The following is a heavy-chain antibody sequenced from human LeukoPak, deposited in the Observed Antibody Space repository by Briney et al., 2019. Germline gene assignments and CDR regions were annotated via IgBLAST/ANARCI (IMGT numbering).Heavy chain of an antibody. V-gene: IGHV3-30*04. J-gene: IGHJ6*03. CDR3: ARRPGVDYGYYYYYMDV. D-gene: IGHD4-17*01. CDR2: ISYDGSNK. CDR1: GFTFSSYA. Sequence: PGRSLRLSCAASGFTFSSYAMHWVRQAPGKGLEWVAVISYDGSNKYYADSVKGRFTISRDNSKNTLYLQMNSLRAEDTAVYYCARRPGVDYGYYYYYMDVWGKGTTVTVSS.